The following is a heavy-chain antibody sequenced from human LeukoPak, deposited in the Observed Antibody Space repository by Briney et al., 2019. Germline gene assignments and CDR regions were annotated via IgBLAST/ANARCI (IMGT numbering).Heavy chain of an antibody. CDR3: ARYKGQLWLHGQFDY. J-gene: IGHJ4*02. V-gene: IGHV4-30-4*08. CDR2: IYGSGST. Sequence: PSETLSLTCTVSDDSISSGIYYWSWMRQHPGEGLEWIGYIYGSGSTKYKPSLNSRITISVDTSKNQFSLKLGSVTAADTAVYYCARYKGQLWLHGQFDYWGQGTLVTVSS. CDR1: DDSISSGIYY. D-gene: IGHD5-18*01.